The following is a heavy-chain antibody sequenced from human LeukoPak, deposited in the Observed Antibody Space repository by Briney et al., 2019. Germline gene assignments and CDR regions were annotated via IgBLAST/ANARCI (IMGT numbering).Heavy chain of an antibody. V-gene: IGHV4-34*01. D-gene: IGHD2-8*01. Sequence: SETLSLTCAVYGESFSGYYWSWSRQPPGKGLEWIGEINHSGSTNSNPSLKSRVTISVDTSKNQFSLKLSSVTAAETAVYYCAREGGRYCTIGVCHFDYWGQGTLVTVSS. CDR1: GESFSGYY. J-gene: IGHJ4*02. CDR2: INHSGST. CDR3: AREGGRYCTIGVCHFDY.